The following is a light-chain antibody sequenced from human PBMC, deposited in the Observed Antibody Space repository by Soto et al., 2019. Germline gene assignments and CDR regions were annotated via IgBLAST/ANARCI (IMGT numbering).Light chain of an antibody. V-gene: IGKV1-5*03. CDR2: EAS. CDR3: QQYNGYWT. J-gene: IGKJ1*01. Sequence: DIQMTQSPSTLSASVGDRVTITCRASQSISGSLAWYQQKPGKAPKLLIYEASHLKSGVPSRFSGSGYGTEYTLTISSLQPDDSSSYYCQQYNGYWTFGQGTRVEIK. CDR1: QSISGS.